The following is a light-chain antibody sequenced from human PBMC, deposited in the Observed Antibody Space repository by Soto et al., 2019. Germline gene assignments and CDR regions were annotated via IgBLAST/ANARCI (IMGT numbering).Light chain of an antibody. V-gene: IGKV3-20*01. CDR2: DTS. J-gene: IGKJ4*01. CDR1: QSVSSY. CDR3: QQYGNSPLT. Sequence: EIVLTQSPGTLSLSVGERVTLSCRASQSVSSYLAWYQQTTGQAPRLLIYDTSNRATGTPDRFSGSGSGTAFTLTISRLEPEDFTVYYCQQYGNSPLTFGGGTTVEIK.